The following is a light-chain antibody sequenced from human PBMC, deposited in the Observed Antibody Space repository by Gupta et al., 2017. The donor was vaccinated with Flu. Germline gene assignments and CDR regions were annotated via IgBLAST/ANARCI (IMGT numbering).Light chain of an antibody. CDR1: QSVSSF. Sequence: GERATLSCRASQSVSSFLAWYQHKPGQAPRLLIYDASNRATGIPARFSGSGSGTDFTLTISSLEPDDVAVYYCQHRSNWRFTFGPGTKVDIK. V-gene: IGKV3-11*01. CDR3: QHRSNWRFT. J-gene: IGKJ3*01. CDR2: DAS.